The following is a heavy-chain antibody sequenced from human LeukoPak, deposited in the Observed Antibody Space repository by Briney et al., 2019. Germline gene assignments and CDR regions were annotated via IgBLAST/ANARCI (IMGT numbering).Heavy chain of an antibody. CDR2: IKQDGNEK. CDR3: ARDLFSPVVPAAGTFDY. Sequence: PGGSLGLSCAASGFTFSRYWMSWVRQAPGKGLEWVANIKQDGNEKYYVDSVKGRFTISRDNAKNSLYLQMNSLRAEDTAVYYCARDLFSPVVPAAGTFDYWGQGTLVTVPS. D-gene: IGHD2-2*01. V-gene: IGHV3-7*01. J-gene: IGHJ4*02. CDR1: GFTFSRYW.